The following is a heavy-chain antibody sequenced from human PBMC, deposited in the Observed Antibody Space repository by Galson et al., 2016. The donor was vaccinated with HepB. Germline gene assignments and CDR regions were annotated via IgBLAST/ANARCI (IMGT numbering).Heavy chain of an antibody. J-gene: IGHJ4*02. V-gene: IGHV4-61*01. CDR2: ISYSGST. Sequence: SETLSLTCTVSGGSVSSGSYYWSWIRQPPAKGLEWIGYISYSGSTNYNPSLKSRISISVDTSKNQFSLKLSSVTAADTALYYGARVSRTYSYDRSGYPYSGDGHDYWGQATLLTGSA. D-gene: IGHD3-22*01. CDR3: ARVSRTYSYDRSGYPYSGDGHDY. CDR1: GGSVSSGSYY.